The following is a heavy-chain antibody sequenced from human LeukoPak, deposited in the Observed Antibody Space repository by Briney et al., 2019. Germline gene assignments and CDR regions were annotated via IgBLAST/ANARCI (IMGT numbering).Heavy chain of an antibody. D-gene: IGHD6-13*01. CDR1: GGSFSGYY. J-gene: IGHJ6*03. Sequence: SETLSLTCAVYGGSFSGYYWSWIRQPPGKGLEWIGEINHSGSTNYNPSLKSRVTISVDTSKNQFSLKLSSVTAADTAVYYCARGYTYSSSWSYYYYYYMDVWGKGTTVTVSS. CDR2: INHSGST. V-gene: IGHV4-34*01. CDR3: ARGYTYSSSWSYYYYYYMDV.